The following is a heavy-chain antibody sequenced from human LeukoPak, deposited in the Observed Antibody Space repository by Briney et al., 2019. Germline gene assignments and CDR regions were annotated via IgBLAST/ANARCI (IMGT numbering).Heavy chain of an antibody. V-gene: IGHV1-24*01. CDR1: GYTLTELS. D-gene: IGHD3-10*01. CDR3: ATPLIHYYGSGRGYYMDV. Sequence: ASVKVSCKVSGYTLTELSMHWVRQAPGKGLEWMGGFDPEDGETIYAQKFQGRVTMTEDTSTDTAYMELSSLRSEDTAVYYCATPLIHYYGSGRGYYMDVWGKGTTVTISS. CDR2: FDPEDGET. J-gene: IGHJ6*03.